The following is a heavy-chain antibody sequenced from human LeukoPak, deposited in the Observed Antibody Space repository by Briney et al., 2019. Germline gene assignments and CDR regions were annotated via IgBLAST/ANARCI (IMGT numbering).Heavy chain of an antibody. D-gene: IGHD6-13*01. Sequence: GASVKVSCKASGYTFTSYGISWVRQAPGQGLEWMGWISAYNGNTNYAQKLQGRVTMTTDTSTSTAYMELRSLRSDDTAVYYCARDYIAAAGTFDDAFDIWGQGTMVTVSS. J-gene: IGHJ3*02. V-gene: IGHV1-18*01. CDR3: ARDYIAAAGTFDDAFDI. CDR1: GYTFTSYG. CDR2: ISAYNGNT.